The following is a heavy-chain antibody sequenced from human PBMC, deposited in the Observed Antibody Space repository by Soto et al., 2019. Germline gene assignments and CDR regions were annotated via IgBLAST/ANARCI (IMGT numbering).Heavy chain of an antibody. J-gene: IGHJ4*02. CDR3: ATDGSHNFDY. Sequence: QVQLVESGGGVVQPGRSLRLSCAASGFTFSHYAMHWVRQAPGKGLEWVALMSYDGSNEYYADSVKGRFTISRDNSKNTLFLQMNSLRAEETAVYYCATDGSHNFDYWGQGTLVTVS. CDR2: MSYDGSNE. V-gene: IGHV3-30*03. D-gene: IGHD1-26*01. CDR1: GFTFSHYA.